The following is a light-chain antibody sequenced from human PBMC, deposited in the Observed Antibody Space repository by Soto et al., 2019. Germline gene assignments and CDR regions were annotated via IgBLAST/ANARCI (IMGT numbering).Light chain of an antibody. CDR1: SSNIGSNT. CDR3: TAWDDSLNAVL. CDR2: SNS. J-gene: IGLJ2*01. Sequence: QSVLTQPPSASGTPGQRVTISCSGGSSNIGSNTVNWYQHLPGTAPTLLIYSNSQRPSGVPDRFSGSKSGTLASLAITGLQSDDEADYFCTAWDDSLNAVLFGGGTKLTVL. V-gene: IGLV1-44*01.